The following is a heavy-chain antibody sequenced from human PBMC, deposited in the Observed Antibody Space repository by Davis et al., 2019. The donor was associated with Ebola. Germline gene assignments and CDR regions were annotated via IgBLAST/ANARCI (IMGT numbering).Heavy chain of an antibody. J-gene: IGHJ4*02. V-gene: IGHV1-46*01. CDR2: INPSGGST. D-gene: IGHD3/OR15-3a*01. Sequence: ASVKVSCKASGYTFTSYDINWVRQATGQGLEWMGIINPSGGSTSYAQKFQGRVTMTRDTSTSTAYMELSSLRSEDTAVYYCARGADSTFDYWGQGTLVTVSS. CDR3: ARGADSTFDY. CDR1: GYTFTSYD.